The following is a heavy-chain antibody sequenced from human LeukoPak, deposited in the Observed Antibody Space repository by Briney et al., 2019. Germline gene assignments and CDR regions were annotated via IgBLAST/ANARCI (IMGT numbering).Heavy chain of an antibody. CDR1: GFTFSGSA. Sequence: GGSLRLSCAASGFTFSGSAMHWVRQASGKGLEWVGRIRSKANSYATAYAASVKGRFTISRDDSKNTAYLQMNSLKTKDTAVYYCTRNRDSSSFSYYYYYGMDVWGQGTTVIVSS. CDR2: IRSKANSYAT. J-gene: IGHJ6*02. D-gene: IGHD6-13*01. CDR3: TRNRDSSSFSYYYYYGMDV. V-gene: IGHV3-73*01.